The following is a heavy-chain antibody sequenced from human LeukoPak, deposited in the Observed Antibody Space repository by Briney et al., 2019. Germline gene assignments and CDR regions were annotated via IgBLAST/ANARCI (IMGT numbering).Heavy chain of an antibody. J-gene: IGHJ3*02. Sequence: PGGSLRLSCAASGFTFSSYEMNWVRQAPGKGLEWVSYISSSGSTIYYADSVKGRFTTSRDNAKNSLYLQMNSLRAEDTAVYYCASNYYLDAFDIWGQGTMVTVSS. V-gene: IGHV3-48*03. CDR3: ASNYYLDAFDI. CDR1: GFTFSSYE. D-gene: IGHD3-22*01. CDR2: ISSSGSTI.